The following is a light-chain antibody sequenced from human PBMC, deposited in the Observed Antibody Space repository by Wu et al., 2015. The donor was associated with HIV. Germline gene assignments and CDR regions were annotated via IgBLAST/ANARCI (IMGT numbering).Light chain of an antibody. CDR3: QQSYSTPPS. CDR2: GAS. CDR1: QSISTF. Sequence: DTQMTQSPSSLSASVGDRVTITCRASQSISTFLNWYQKKPGKAPKILIFGASTLQSGVPSRFTGSGSGTDFTLTINSLQPEDFAAYYCQQSYSTPPSFGQGTKLQIK. V-gene: IGKV1-39*01. J-gene: IGKJ2*03.